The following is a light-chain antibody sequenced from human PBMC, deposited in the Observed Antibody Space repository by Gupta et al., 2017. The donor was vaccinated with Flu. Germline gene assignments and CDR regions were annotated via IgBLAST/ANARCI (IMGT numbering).Light chain of an antibody. V-gene: IGKV1-33*01. CDR3: QYDNPLPFT. CDR1: QDITNY. J-gene: IGKJ4*01. CDR2: DAS. Sequence: PSSRSASVGDRVTVTCQASQDITNYLYLFQQKPGKAPKLLIYDASTLKTGVPSFCGGSASGTYFSSTISSLQPDVVASYYCQYDNPLPFTFGRGTKVEI.